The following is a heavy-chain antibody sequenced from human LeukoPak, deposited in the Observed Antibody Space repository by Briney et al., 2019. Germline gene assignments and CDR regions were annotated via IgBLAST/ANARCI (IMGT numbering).Heavy chain of an antibody. CDR2: FDPEDGER. Sequence: ASVKVSCKVSGYSLTEISMHWVRQAPGKGLEWMGGFDPEDGERMSAQKVQGRVTMTEDTSTDTAYMELSSMRPEDTAVYYCATDRDGYNYYFDSWGQGTLVTVSS. V-gene: IGHV1-24*01. D-gene: IGHD5-24*01. CDR1: GYSLTEIS. J-gene: IGHJ4*02. CDR3: ATDRDGYNYYFDS.